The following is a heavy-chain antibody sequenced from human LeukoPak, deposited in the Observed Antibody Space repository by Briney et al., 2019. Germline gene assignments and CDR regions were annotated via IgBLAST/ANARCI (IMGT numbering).Heavy chain of an antibody. CDR3: ASSGYYYFDY. CDR2: IYTSGST. J-gene: IGHJ4*02. Sequence: SETLSLTCTVSGGSISSGSYYWNWIRQPAGKGLEWIGRIYTSGSTNYNPSLKSRVTISVDTSKNQFSLKLSSVTAAGTAVYYCASSGYYYFDYWGQGTLVTVSS. CDR1: GGSISSGSYY. D-gene: IGHD3-22*01. V-gene: IGHV4-61*02.